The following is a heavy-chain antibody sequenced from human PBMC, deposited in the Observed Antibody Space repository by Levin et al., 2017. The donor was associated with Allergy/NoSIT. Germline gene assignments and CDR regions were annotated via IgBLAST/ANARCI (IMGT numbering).Heavy chain of an antibody. V-gene: IGHV4-59*01. D-gene: IGHD3-10*01. CDR2: IYYSGST. CDR3: AGRRYGSGVDY. CDR1: GGSISSYY. Sequence: SQTLSLTCTVSGGSISSYYWSWIRQPPGKGLEWIGYIYYSGSTNYNPSLKSRVTISVDTSKNQFSLKLSSVTAADTAVYYCAGRRYGSGVDYWGQGTLVTVSS. J-gene: IGHJ4*02.